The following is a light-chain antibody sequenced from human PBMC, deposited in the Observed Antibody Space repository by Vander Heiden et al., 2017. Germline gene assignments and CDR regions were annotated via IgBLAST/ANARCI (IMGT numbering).Light chain of an antibody. CDR2: GAS. CDR3: QQSDSPPLT. CDR1: KRIRTTY. Sequence: DIVFTQSPGTLSLSPGERATLSCRASKRIRTTYLAWYQLKPGQAPRLLMFGASNRATGIPDRFSGSGSGTDFTLSISRLEPEDFAVYYCQQSDSPPLTFGQGTTVEIK. J-gene: IGKJ1*01. V-gene: IGKV3-20*01.